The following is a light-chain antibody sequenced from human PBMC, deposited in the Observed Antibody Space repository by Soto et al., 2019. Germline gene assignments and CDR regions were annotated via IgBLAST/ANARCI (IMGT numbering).Light chain of an antibody. V-gene: IGKV3-20*01. J-gene: IGKJ1*01. CDR3: QQYGSSGT. CDR1: QSVSNNY. CDR2: GAS. Sequence: EVVSKQSLCTLSLSPGERAPLSCRASQSVSNNYLAWYQQKPGQAPRLLIYGASNRATGIPDRFSGSGSGTDFTLTISRLEPEDFAVYYCQQYGSSGTFGQVAKVAIK.